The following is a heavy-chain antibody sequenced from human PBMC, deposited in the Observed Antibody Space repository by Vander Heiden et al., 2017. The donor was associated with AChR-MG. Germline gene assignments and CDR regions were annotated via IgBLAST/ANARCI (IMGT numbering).Heavy chain of an antibody. V-gene: IGHV1-46*03. CDR2: INPSGGST. CDR1: GYTFTSYY. D-gene: IGHD1-26*01. Sequence: QVQLVQSGAEVKKPGASVKVSCKASGYTFTSYYMHWVRQAPGQGLEWMGIINPSGGSTSYAQKFQGRVTMTRDTSTSTVYMELSSLRSEDTAVYYCARDVTVGAPGWYFDYWGQGTLVTVSS. CDR3: ARDVTVGAPGWYFDY. J-gene: IGHJ4*02.